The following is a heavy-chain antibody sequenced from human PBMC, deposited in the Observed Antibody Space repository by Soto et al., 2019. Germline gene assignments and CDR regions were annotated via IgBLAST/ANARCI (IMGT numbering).Heavy chain of an antibody. J-gene: IGHJ4*02. CDR1: GGTFSSYT. CDR3: ARDGPYGDYPYYFDY. CDR2: IIPILGIA. Sequence: ASVKVSCKASGGTFSSYTISWVRQAPGQGLEWMGRIIPILGIANYAQKFQGRVTITADKSTSTAYMELSSLRSEDTAVYYCARDGPYGDYPYYFDYWGQGTLVTVSS. V-gene: IGHV1-69*04. D-gene: IGHD4-17*01.